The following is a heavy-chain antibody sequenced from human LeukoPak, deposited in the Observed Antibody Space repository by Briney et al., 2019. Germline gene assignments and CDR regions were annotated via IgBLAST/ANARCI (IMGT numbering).Heavy chain of an antibody. V-gene: IGHV5-10-1*01. CDR1: GYSFTNYW. D-gene: IGHD6-19*01. J-gene: IGHJ4*02. CDR2: IDPSDSYT. CDR3: ARQTGYSSAWYGDY. Sequence: GESLNISCKASGYSFTNYWIGWVRQMPGKGLEWMGRIDPSDSYTNYSPSFQGHVTISADKSISTAYLQWSSLKASDTAMYYCARQTGYSSAWYGDYWGQGTLVTVSS.